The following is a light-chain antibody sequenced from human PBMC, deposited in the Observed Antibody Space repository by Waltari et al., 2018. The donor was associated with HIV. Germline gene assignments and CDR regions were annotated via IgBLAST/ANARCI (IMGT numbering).Light chain of an antibody. CDR2: AAT. CDR3: SSYTTSSTWV. Sequence: QSALTQPPSVSGSLGQSVTISCTGTSSDIGAYNRVSWYQPSPGTAPKLRIYAATHRPSGVPVRFSGSKSGNTASLTISGLQADDEADYYCSSYTTSSTWVFGGGTKLTVL. V-gene: IGLV2-18*02. CDR1: SSDIGAYNR. J-gene: IGLJ3*02.